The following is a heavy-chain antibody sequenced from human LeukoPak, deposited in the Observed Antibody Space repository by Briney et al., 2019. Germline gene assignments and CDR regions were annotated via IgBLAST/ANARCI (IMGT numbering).Heavy chain of an antibody. V-gene: IGHV3-23*01. Sequence: GGSLRPSCAASGFTFNSYATGGVPQAPGKGLGWVSGISGGGGSTYYADSVKGRFTISRDKSKNTLYLQWSSLRAEDTAVYYCAKELSASRWELRPKAPDYWGQGTLVTVSS. J-gene: IGHJ4*02. D-gene: IGHD1-26*01. CDR3: AKELSASRWELRPKAPDY. CDR2: ISGGGGST. CDR1: GFTFNSYA.